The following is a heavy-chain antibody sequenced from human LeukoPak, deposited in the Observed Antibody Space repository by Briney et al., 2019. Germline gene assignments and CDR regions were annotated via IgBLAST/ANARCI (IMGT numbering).Heavy chain of an antibody. J-gene: IGHJ5*02. D-gene: IGHD3-3*01. CDR3: ARGVFTIFPNWFDP. Sequence: PGGSLRLSCAASGFTVSSKYMSWVRQAPGKGLEWVSVIHSGGSTYYADSVKGRFIISRDNPKNTLYLQMNSLRAEDTAVYYCARGVFTIFPNWFDPWGQGTLVTVSS. CDR1: GFTVSSKY. CDR2: IHSGGST. V-gene: IGHV3-66*01.